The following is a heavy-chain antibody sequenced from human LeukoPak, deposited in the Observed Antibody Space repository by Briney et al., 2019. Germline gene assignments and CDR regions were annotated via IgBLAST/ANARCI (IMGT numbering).Heavy chain of an antibody. CDR2: ISGSGGST. CDR1: GFIFSSYA. D-gene: IGHD3-9*01. J-gene: IGHJ3*02. V-gene: IGHV3-23*01. CDR3: ARDGILTGYYMDAFDI. Sequence: PGGSLRLSCAASGFIFSSYAMSWVRQAPGKGLEWVSAISGSGGSTYYADSVKGRFTISRDNAKNSLYLQMNSLRAEDTAVYYCARDGILTGYYMDAFDIWGQGTMVTVSS.